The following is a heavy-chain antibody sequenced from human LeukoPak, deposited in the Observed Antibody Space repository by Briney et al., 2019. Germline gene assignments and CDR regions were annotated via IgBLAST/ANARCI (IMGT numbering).Heavy chain of an antibody. CDR1: GGSFSGYY. J-gene: IGHJ4*02. Sequence: SETLSPTCAVYGGSFSGYYWSWIRQPAGKGLEWIGRIYTSGSTNYNPSLKSRVTISVDTSKNQFSLKLSSVTAADTAVYYCAATYYYDSSGYWGYFDYWGQGTLVTVSS. CDR3: AATYYYDSSGYWGYFDY. CDR2: IYTSGST. D-gene: IGHD3-22*01. V-gene: IGHV4-59*10.